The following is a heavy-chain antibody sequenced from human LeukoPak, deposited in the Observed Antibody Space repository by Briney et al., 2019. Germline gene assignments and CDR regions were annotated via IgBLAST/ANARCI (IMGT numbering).Heavy chain of an antibody. D-gene: IGHD1-26*01. CDR3: ARGSGSYHYYYGMDV. V-gene: IGHV5-51*01. J-gene: IGHJ6*02. CDR1: GYSFTSYW. CDR2: IYPGDSDT. Sequence: GESLKISCKGSGYSFTSYWIGWVRQMPGKGLEWMGIIYPGDSDTRYSPSFQGQVTISADKSISTAYLQWSSLKASDTAMYYCARGSGSYHYYYGMDVWGQGTTVTVSS.